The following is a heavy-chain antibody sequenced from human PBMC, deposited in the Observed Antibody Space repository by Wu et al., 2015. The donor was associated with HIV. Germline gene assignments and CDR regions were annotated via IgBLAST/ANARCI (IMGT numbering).Heavy chain of an antibody. J-gene: IGHJ3*02. D-gene: IGHD5-12*01. CDR2: IVVGSGNT. CDR1: GFTFSTSA. Sequence: QLVQSGPEVKKPGTSVKVSCKASGFTFSTSAMQWVRQARGQRLEWIGWIVVGSGNTNYAQKFQERVTITRDMSTSTAYMELSSLRSEDTAVYYCAADPVAKHDAFDIWGQGTMVTVSS. CDR3: AADPVAKHDAFDI. V-gene: IGHV1-58*02.